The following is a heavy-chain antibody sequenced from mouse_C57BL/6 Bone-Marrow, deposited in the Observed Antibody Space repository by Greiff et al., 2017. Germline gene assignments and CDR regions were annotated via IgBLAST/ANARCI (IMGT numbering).Heavy chain of an antibody. CDR1: GYTFTSYW. D-gene: IGHD1-1*01. CDR2: IHPNSGST. V-gene: IGHV1-64*01. Sequence: QVQLQQPGAELVKPGASVKLSCKASGYTFTSYWMHWVKQRPGQGLEWIGMIHPNSGSTNYNEKFKSKATLTVDKSSSTAYMQLSSLTSEDSAVYYCARWYYGSSSWFAYWGQGTLVTVSA. CDR3: ARWYYGSSSWFAY. J-gene: IGHJ3*01.